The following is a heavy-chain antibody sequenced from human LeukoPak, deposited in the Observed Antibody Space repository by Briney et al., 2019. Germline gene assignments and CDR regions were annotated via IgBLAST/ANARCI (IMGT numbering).Heavy chain of an antibody. CDR2: ISGSGGST. CDR1: GFTFTGNA. J-gene: IGHJ4*02. V-gene: IGHV3-23*01. D-gene: IGHD4-17*01. Sequence: GGSLRLSCAASGFTFTGNAMSWVRQAPGKGLEWVSAISGSGGSTYYADSVKGRFTISRDNSKNTLYLQMNSLRAEDTAVYYCAKSRPTMTTPDYWGQGTLVTVSS. CDR3: AKSRPTMTTPDY.